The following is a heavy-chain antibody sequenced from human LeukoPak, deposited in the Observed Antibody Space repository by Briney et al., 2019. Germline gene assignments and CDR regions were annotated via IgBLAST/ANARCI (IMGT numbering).Heavy chain of an antibody. J-gene: IGHJ4*02. CDR3: ARDMGDGYNY. CDR2: ISSSSSYI. V-gene: IGHV3-21*01. CDR1: GFTFSSYS. D-gene: IGHD5-24*01. Sequence: GGSLRLSCAASGFTFSSYSMNWVRQAPGKGLEWVSSISSSSSYIYYAGSVKGRFTISRDNAKNSLYLQMNSLRAEDTAVYYCARDMGDGYNYWGQGTLVTVSS.